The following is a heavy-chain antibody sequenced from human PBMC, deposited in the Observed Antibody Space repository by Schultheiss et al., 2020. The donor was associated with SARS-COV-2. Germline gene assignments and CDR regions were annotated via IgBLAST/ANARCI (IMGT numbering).Heavy chain of an antibody. CDR2: ISSSSSYI. Sequence: GGSLRLSCAASGFTFSSYAMSWVRQAPGKGLEWVSSISSSSSYIYYADSVKGRFTISRDNSKNTLYLQMNSLRAEDTALYYCARVSEGIAVAGSGWFDPWGQGTLVTVSS. J-gene: IGHJ5*02. CDR3: ARVSEGIAVAGSGWFDP. V-gene: IGHV3-21*04. D-gene: IGHD6-19*01. CDR1: GFTFSSYA.